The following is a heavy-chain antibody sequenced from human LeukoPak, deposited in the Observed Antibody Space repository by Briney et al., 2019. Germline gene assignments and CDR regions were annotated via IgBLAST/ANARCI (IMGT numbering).Heavy chain of an antibody. D-gene: IGHD5-18*01. J-gene: IGHJ4*02. Sequence: SQTLSLTCTVSGDSISSGDYYWSWIRQPPGKGLEWIGYIYSSGSTYYNPSLKSRVIISVDTSKNQFSLKLSSVTAADTAVYYCARGAAGYSYGWGQGTLVTVSS. CDR1: GDSISSGDYY. CDR2: IYSSGST. CDR3: ARGAAGYSYG. V-gene: IGHV4-30-4*01.